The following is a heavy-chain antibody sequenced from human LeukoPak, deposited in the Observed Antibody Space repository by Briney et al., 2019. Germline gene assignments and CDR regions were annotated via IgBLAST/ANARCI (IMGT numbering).Heavy chain of an antibody. CDR1: GGSFSGYY. Sequence: SETLSLTCAVYGGSFSGYYWSWIRQPPEKGLEWIGEINHSGSTNYNPSLKSRVTISVDTSKNQFSLKLSSVTAADTAVYYCARHVPPPSSSSWLRRPQDLDYWGQGTLVTVSS. CDR2: INHSGST. CDR3: ARHVPPPSSSSWLRRPQDLDY. J-gene: IGHJ4*02. V-gene: IGHV4-34*01. D-gene: IGHD6-13*01.